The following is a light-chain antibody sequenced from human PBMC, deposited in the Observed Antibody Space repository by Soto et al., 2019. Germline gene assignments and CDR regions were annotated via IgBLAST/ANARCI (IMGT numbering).Light chain of an antibody. CDR3: HQGSTSPRT. J-gene: IGKJ1*01. V-gene: IGKV3-20*01. CDR2: AGF. Sequence: EVVLTQSPGTLSLSPGERATLSCRASQRVTSRYFAWHQQTPGPATSLLLSAGFSRAPGIPDRFSGSASGTDFTLTISRLQPEDFAVYYCHQGSTSPRTFGQGTKVDIK. CDR1: QRVTSRY.